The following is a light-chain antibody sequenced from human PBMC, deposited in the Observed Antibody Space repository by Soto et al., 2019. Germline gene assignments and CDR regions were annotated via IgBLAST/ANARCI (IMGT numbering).Light chain of an antibody. V-gene: IGKV4-1*01. Sequence: DIVRTQSPDSLAVSLGERATINCKSSQSILYSSNNKNYLAWYQQKPGQPPKLLIYWASTRESGVPDRLSGSGSGTDFTLTISSLQAEDVAVYYCQQYYSSPYTFGQGTKLEIK. J-gene: IGKJ2*01. CDR1: QSILYSSNNKNY. CDR2: WAS. CDR3: QQYYSSPYT.